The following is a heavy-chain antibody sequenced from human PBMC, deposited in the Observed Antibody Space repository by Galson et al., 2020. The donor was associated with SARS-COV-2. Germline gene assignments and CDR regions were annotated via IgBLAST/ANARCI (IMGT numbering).Heavy chain of an antibody. D-gene: IGHD3-9*01. Sequence: GESLKISCAASGFSFNNAWMNWVRQAPGKGLEWVGRIKSQTDGATTDYAARVQGRFTISRDDSKNTLYLQMNSLKTEDTAVYYCTEGENPPSGRFGWIGHYYGMDVWGQGTTVNVSS. CDR3: TEGENPPSGRFGWIGHYYGMDV. J-gene: IGHJ6*02. V-gene: IGHV3-15*07. CDR2: IKSQTDGATT. CDR1: GFSFNNAW.